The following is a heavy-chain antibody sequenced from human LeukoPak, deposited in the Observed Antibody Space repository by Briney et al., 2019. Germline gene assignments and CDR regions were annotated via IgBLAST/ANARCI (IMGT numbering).Heavy chain of an antibody. D-gene: IGHD3-10*01. CDR1: GFTFSSYA. J-gene: IGHJ3*02. CDR2: ISYDGSNK. V-gene: IGHV3-30-3*01. Sequence: GRSLRLSCAASGFTFSSYAMHWVRQAPGKGLEWVAVISYDGSNKYYADSVKGRFTISRDNSKNTLYLQMNSLRAGDTAVYYCARDIGAFDIWGQGTMVTVSS. CDR3: ARDIGAFDI.